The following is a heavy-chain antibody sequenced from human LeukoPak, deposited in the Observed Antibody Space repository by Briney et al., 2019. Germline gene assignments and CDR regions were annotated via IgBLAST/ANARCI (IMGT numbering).Heavy chain of an antibody. CDR1: GFTFSSYN. CDR2: ISSSSSYI. V-gene: IGHV3-21*01. Sequence: PGGSLRLSCAASGFTFSSYNMNWVRQAPGKGLEWVSYISSSSSYIYYADSVKGRFTISRDNAKNSLYLQMNSLRAEDTAVYYCARDAEPPIAAAGTIDWFDPWGQGTLVTVSS. D-gene: IGHD6-13*01. J-gene: IGHJ5*02. CDR3: ARDAEPPIAAAGTIDWFDP.